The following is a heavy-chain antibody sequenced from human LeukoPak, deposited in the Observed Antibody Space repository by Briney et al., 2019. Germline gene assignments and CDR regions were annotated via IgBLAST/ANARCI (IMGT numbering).Heavy chain of an antibody. CDR3: AKFYSSGCPFDY. CDR1: GFTFSSYG. Sequence: GGSLRLSCAASGFTFSSYGMHWVRQAPGKGLEWVAVISYDGSNKYYADSVKGRFTISRDNSKNTLYLQINSLRAEDTAVYNCAKFYSSGCPFDYWGQGTLVTVSS. CDR2: ISYDGSNK. V-gene: IGHV3-30*18. J-gene: IGHJ4*02. D-gene: IGHD6-19*01.